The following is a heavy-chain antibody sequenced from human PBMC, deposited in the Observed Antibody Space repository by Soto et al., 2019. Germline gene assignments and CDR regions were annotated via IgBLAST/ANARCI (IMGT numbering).Heavy chain of an antibody. CDR2: ISYDGSNK. J-gene: IGHJ4*02. D-gene: IGHD6-19*01. CDR1: GFTFSTYG. V-gene: IGHV3-30*03. CDR3: ARARSGWYTVDY. Sequence: QVQVVESGGGVVQPGRSLRLSCAASGFTFSTYGMHWVRQAPGKGLEWVAVISYDGSNKYYADSVKGRFTISRDNSKNTLYLQMNSLRPGDTAVYYCARARSGWYTVDYWGQGTLLTVSS.